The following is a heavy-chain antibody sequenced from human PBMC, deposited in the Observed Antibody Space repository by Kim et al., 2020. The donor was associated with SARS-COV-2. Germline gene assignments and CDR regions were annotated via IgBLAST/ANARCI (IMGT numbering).Heavy chain of an antibody. CDR1: GFTFSTVW. Sequence: GGSLRLSCAASGFTFSTVWMVWVRQAPGKGPVWVSLISGDGTVTRYADSVKGRFTISRDNAKNTLYLQMNSLRDDDTAVYYCARDAGLVHDHWGQGAPVT. CDR3: ARDAGLVHDH. J-gene: IGHJ4*02. D-gene: IGHD2-21*01. CDR2: ISGDGTVT. V-gene: IGHV3-74*01.